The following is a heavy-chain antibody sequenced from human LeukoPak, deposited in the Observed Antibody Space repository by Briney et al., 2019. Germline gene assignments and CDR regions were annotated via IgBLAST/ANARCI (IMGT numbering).Heavy chain of an antibody. CDR1: GFTFSFYG. D-gene: IGHD2-15*01. CDR3: ARDPQALAPRYCSGGRCHSCFDY. V-gene: IGHV3-23*01. CDR2: LSGSGGTT. Sequence: PGGSLRLSCAASGFTFSFYGMSWVRQAPGKGLEWVSALSGSGGTTYYADFMKGRFTISRDNSKNTLYLQMNSLRAEDTAVYYCARDPQALAPRYCSGGRCHSCFDYWGQGTLVTVSS. J-gene: IGHJ4*02.